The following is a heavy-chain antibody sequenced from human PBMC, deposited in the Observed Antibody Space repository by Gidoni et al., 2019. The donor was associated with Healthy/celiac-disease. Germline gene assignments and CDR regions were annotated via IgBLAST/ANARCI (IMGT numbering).Heavy chain of an antibody. V-gene: IGHV1-8*01. Sequence: QLVQSGAEVKKPGASVKVSCKASGYIYTSYDINWVRQDLGQGLEWMGWMNPNMGNTGYVQKFQGRVTMTRNTSISTAYMELSSLRSEDTAVYYCARGRSGSYGTFFYWGQGTLVSVSS. J-gene: IGHJ4*02. D-gene: IGHD1-26*01. CDR2: MNPNMGNT. CDR3: ARGRSGSYGTFFY. CDR1: GYIYTSYD.